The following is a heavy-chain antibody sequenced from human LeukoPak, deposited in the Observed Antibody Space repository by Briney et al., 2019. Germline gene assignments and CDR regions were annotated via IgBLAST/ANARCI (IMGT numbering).Heavy chain of an antibody. CDR1: GFSLNTRGVG. J-gene: IGHJ4*02. CDR2: IYWDDDR. D-gene: IGHD3-22*01. CDR3: AHRKNYYDSSVFDN. V-gene: IGHV2-5*02. Sequence: SGPTLVNPTQTLTLTCTFSGFSLNTRGVGVGWIRQPPGRALEWLALIYWDDDRRYSPSLKSRLTITKATSRNQVVLTMTTMDPVDTATYSCAHRKNYYDSSVFDNWGQGTLVTVSS.